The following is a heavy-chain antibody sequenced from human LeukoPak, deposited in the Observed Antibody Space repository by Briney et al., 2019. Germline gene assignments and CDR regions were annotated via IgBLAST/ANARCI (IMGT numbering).Heavy chain of an antibody. CDR1: GFTFDDYA. Sequence: GGSLRLSCAASGFTFDDYAMHWVRQAPGKGLEWVSGISWNSGSIGYADSVKGRFTISRDNAKNSLYLQMNSLRAEDTAVYYCARDTVRRSSWYIEVGYWGQGTLVTVSS. V-gene: IGHV3-9*01. CDR3: ARDTVRRSSWYIEVGY. CDR2: ISWNSGSI. D-gene: IGHD6-13*01. J-gene: IGHJ4*02.